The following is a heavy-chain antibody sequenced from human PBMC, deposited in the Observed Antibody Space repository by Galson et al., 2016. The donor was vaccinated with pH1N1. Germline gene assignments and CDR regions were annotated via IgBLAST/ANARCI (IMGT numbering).Heavy chain of an antibody. V-gene: IGHV3-7*01. J-gene: IGHJ4*02. Sequence: SLRLSYAASGFGLSSYWMSWVRQAPGKGLEWVANIKQDGSERYYVGSVKGRFTISRDNVENSLYLEMNSLRAEDTAVYFCARDWGSWDCWGPGTLVTVSS. CDR2: IKQDGSER. CDR3: ARDWGSWDC. D-gene: IGHD3-16*01. CDR1: GFGLSSYW.